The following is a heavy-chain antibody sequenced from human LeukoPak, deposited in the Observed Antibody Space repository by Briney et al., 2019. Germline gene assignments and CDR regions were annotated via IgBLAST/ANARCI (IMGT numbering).Heavy chain of an antibody. CDR3: AKDHYWSIDY. CDR1: GFDFSSNW. J-gene: IGHJ4*02. Sequence: GGSLTLSCAASGFDFSSNWMHWVRHAPGQGLVWVSRIKGDGISTNYADSVKGRFTISRDIAKNTLYLQMNSLRAEDTGVYYCAKDHYWSIDYWGRGTLVTVSS. V-gene: IGHV3-74*01. D-gene: IGHD3-3*01. CDR2: IKGDGIST.